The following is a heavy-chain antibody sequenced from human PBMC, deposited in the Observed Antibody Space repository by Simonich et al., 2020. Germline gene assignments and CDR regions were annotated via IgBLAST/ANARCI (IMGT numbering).Heavy chain of an antibody. CDR2: ISSSSSYI. CDR3: ARWIAVAGTGAYGMDV. J-gene: IGHJ6*02. V-gene: IGHV3-21*01. Sequence: EVQLVESGGGLVKPGGSLRLSCAASGFTFSSYIMNWVRQAPGKGLEGVSSISSSSSYIYYADSVKGRFTISRDNAKNSMYLQMNSLRAEDTAVYYCARWIAVAGTGAYGMDVWGQGTTVTVSS. D-gene: IGHD6-19*01. CDR1: GFTFSSYI.